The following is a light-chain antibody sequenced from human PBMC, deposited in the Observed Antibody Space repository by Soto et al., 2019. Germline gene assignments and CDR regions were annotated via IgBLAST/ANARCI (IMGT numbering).Light chain of an antibody. J-gene: IGKJ1*01. CDR2: GAS. CDR3: QQYNNWPRWA. CDR1: QSVSNN. Sequence: NHSPAAVSRAPEERATLSCRASQSVSNNLAWYQQKHGQAPRLLFYGASTRATGIPARFSGSGSGTELNHTIRSLQSDDFAVYFCQQYNNWPRWAFGQGTQGGYQ. V-gene: IGKV3-15*01.